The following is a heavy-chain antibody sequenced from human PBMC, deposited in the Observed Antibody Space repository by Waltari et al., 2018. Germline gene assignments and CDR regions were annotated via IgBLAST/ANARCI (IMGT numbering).Heavy chain of an antibody. CDR2: IYSGGST. CDR3: ARSLETTVPKKGAFDI. D-gene: IGHD4-17*01. CDR1: GFTVSSNY. V-gene: IGHV3-53*01. Sequence: EVQLVESGGGLIQPGGSLRLSCAASGFTVSSNYMSWVRQAPGKGLEGVSVIYSGGSTYYADSVKGRFTISRDNSKNTLYLQMNSLRAEDTAVYYCARSLETTVPKKGAFDIWGQGTMVTVSS. J-gene: IGHJ3*02.